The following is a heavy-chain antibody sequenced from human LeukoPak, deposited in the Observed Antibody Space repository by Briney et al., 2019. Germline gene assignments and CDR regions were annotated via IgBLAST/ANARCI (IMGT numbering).Heavy chain of an antibody. CDR2: TKANTRNT. Sequence: GASVKVSCKASGYPFTSYGISWVRQAPGQGLEWMGWTKANTRNTKYGQKFQGRVTMTTDTSTSTAYMELRSLRSDDTAVYYCARDSNYAPDYWGQGTLVTVSS. J-gene: IGHJ4*02. CDR1: GYPFTSYG. CDR3: ARDSNYAPDY. V-gene: IGHV1-18*01. D-gene: IGHD1-7*01.